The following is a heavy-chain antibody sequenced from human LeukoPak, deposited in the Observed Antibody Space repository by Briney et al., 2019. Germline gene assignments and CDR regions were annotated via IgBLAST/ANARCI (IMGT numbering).Heavy chain of an antibody. CDR1: GGSINSY. D-gene: IGHD3-10*01. V-gene: IGHV4-4*07. J-gene: IGHJ5*02. CDR3: ARDSGTTGEVKFDP. Sequence: SETLSLTCTVSGGSINSYWSWIRQPAGKGLEWIGRISGSGTITYNPALQSRLTISIDTSKNQFSLKLMSVTAADTAVYYCARDSGTTGEVKFDPWGQGILVTVSS. CDR2: ISGSGTI.